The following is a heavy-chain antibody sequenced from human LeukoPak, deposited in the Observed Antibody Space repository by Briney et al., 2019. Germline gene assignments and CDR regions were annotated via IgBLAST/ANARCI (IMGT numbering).Heavy chain of an antibody. CDR2: ISAYNGNT. CDR1: GGTFSSYA. Sequence: GASVKVSCKASGGTFSSYAISWVRQAPGQGLEWMGWISAYNGNTNYAQKLQGRVTMTTDTSTSTAYMELRSLRSDDTAVYYCARERDTIFGVVIEDYWGQGTLVTVSS. D-gene: IGHD3-3*01. V-gene: IGHV1-18*01. CDR3: ARERDTIFGVVIEDY. J-gene: IGHJ4*02.